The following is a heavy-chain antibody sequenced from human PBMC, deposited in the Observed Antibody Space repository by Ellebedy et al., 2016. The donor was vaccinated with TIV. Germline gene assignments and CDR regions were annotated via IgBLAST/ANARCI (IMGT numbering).Heavy chain of an antibody. CDR1: GFTFDDYT. Sequence: GESLKISXAASGFTFDDYTMHWVRQAPGKGLEWVSLITWDGGATYYADSVRGRFTISRDNAKNSLYLQMNSLRAEDTAVYYCARDWFGENYWGQGTLVTVSS. V-gene: IGHV3-43*01. CDR3: ARDWFGENY. J-gene: IGHJ4*02. CDR2: ITWDGGAT. D-gene: IGHD3-10*01.